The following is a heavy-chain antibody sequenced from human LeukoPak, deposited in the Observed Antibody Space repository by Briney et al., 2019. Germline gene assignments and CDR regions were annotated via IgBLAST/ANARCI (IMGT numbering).Heavy chain of an antibody. CDR3: ASIAAAGTGLYYYYYMDV. Sequence: SETLTLTCAVSGGSISSSNWWSWVRQPPGKGLEWIGEIYHSGSTNYNPSLKSRVTISVDKSKNQFSLKLSSVTAADTAVYYCASIAAAGTGLYYYYYMDVWGKGATVTVSS. J-gene: IGHJ6*03. D-gene: IGHD6-13*01. V-gene: IGHV4-4*02. CDR2: IYHSGST. CDR1: GGSISSSNW.